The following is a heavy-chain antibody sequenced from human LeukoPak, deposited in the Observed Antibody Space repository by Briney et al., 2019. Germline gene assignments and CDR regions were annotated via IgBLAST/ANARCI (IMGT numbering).Heavy chain of an antibody. CDR3: ARMRGYSSSD. CDR2: ISYSGST. J-gene: IGHJ4*02. CDR1: GGSISSYY. V-gene: IGHV4-59*01. Sequence: SETLSLTCTVSGGSISSYYWSWIRQPPGKGLEWIGYISYSGSTNYNPSLKSRVTISVDTSKNQFSLKLSSVTAADTAVYYCARMRGYSSSDWGQGTLVTVSS. D-gene: IGHD6-6*01.